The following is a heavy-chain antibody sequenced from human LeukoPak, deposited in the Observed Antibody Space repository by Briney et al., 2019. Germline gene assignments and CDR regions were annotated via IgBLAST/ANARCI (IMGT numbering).Heavy chain of an antibody. J-gene: IGHJ4*02. V-gene: IGHV3-23*01. CDR2: ITGTGGR. D-gene: IGHD2-15*01. CDR1: GFTLTNHG. CDR3: AKAYCRDGNCPFPFLDS. Sequence: PGGSLRLSCAVSGFTLTNHGVSWVRQAPGKGLEWVSIITGTGGRYYGDSVKGRFILSRDNSKNTVYMQMSSLRAEDTATYYCAKAYCRDGNCPFPFLDSWGQGTLVTVSS.